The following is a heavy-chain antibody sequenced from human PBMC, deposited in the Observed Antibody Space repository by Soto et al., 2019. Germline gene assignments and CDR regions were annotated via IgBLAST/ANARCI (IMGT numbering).Heavy chain of an antibody. J-gene: IGHJ5*02. CDR3: VGGGEIKSRGGNPGWCDP. V-gene: IGHV1-69*12. CDR2: IIPIFGTA. CDR1: GGTFSSYA. D-gene: IGHD2-15*01. Sequence: QVQLVQSGAEVKKPGSSVKVSCKASGGTFSSYAISWVRQAPGQGLEWMGGIIPIFGTANYAQKFQGRVTSTADESTSTAYMELSSLRSEDTGVYYGVGGGEIKSRGGNPGWCDPWGQGTLVTVSS.